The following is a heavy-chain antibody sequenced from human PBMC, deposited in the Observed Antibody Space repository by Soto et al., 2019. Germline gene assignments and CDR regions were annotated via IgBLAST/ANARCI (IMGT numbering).Heavy chain of an antibody. D-gene: IGHD6-13*01. CDR1: GGSISSSSHY. V-gene: IGHV4-39*01. Sequence: LQLQESGPGLVKPSEPLSLTCTVSGGSISSSSHYWGWIRQPPGKWLEGIGSLYYGGSTYYNPSLKSRVTISVDTSKNQFSLKLSSVTAADTAVYHCAKHSSSWYHFDYWGQGTLVTVSS. J-gene: IGHJ4*02. CDR2: LYYGGST. CDR3: AKHSSSWYHFDY.